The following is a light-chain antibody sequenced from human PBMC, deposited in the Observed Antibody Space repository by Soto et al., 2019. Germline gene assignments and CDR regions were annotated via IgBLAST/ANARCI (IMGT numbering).Light chain of an antibody. CDR1: QSVSTNY. J-gene: IGKJ1*01. CDR2: GAS. CDR3: QQYGSSPPT. V-gene: IGKV3-20*01. Sequence: EIVLTQSPGTLSLSPGERATLSCRASQSVSTNYLAWYQRKPGQAPRLLIYGASSRATDIPARFSGSGSGTVFTLTITRLRPEDFAVYYCQQYGSSPPTFGQGTKVEIK.